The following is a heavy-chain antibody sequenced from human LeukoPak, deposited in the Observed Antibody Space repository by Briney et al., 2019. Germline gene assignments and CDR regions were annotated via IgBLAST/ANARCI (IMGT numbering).Heavy chain of an antibody. CDR2: ISSSGNNK. V-gene: IGHV3-21*06. D-gene: IGHD5-18*01. Sequence: GGSLRLSCAASGFTFSSYSVKWVRQAPGKGLEWVSSISSSGNNKYYAESVKGRFTISRDNAKNSLYLQMNSLRAEDTAAYYCARDNNYGTGSDYWGQGTLVTVSS. J-gene: IGHJ4*02. CDR1: GFTFSSYS. CDR3: ARDNNYGTGSDY.